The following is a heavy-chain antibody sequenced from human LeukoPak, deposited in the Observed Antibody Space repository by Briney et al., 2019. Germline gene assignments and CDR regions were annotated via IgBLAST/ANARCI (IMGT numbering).Heavy chain of an antibody. J-gene: IGHJ6*02. V-gene: IGHV3-53*04. Sequence: GESLKISCEASGFTVSSSYMSWVRQAPGKGLEWVSVIYSVGSTYYADSVKGRFTISRHNSKNTLYLQMNSLRAEDTAVYYCGSSSSVYYYHGLDVWGQGTTVTVSS. CDR2: IYSVGST. CDR3: GSSSSVYYYHGLDV. D-gene: IGHD6-6*01. CDR1: GFTVSSSY.